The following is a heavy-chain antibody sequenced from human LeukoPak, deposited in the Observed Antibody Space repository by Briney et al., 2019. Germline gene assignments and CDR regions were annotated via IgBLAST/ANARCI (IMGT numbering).Heavy chain of an antibody. D-gene: IGHD6-13*01. J-gene: IGHJ6*02. CDR1: GGSISSYY. CDR2: LNHSGNT. CDR3: ARGRSRFYSPGAMDV. V-gene: IGHV4-34*01. Sequence: SETLSLTCTVSGGSISSYYWSWIRQPPGKGLAWIGELNHSGNTNYNPSLKSRVTISVDTSKNQFSLTLTSVTAADTALYFCARGRSRFYSPGAMDVWGQGTTVTVSS.